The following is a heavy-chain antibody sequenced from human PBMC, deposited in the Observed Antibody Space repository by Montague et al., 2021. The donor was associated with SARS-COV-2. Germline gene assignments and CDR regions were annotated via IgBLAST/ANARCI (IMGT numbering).Heavy chain of an antibody. V-gene: IGHV2-70*11. Sequence: PALVKPTQTLTLTCTFSGFSLSTSGMCVSWIRQPPGKALEWLARIDWDDDKYYSTSLKTRLTISKDTSKNQVVLTMTNMDPVGTATYYCARGYYDISTGYLDACDIWGQGTMVTVSS. CDR3: ARGYYDISTGYLDACDI. J-gene: IGHJ3*02. D-gene: IGHD3-9*01. CDR1: GFSLSTSGMC. CDR2: IDWDDDK.